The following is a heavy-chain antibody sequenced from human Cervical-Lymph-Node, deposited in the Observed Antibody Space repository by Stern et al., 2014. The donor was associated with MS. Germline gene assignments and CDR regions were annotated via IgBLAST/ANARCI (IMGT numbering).Heavy chain of an antibody. CDR2: MSPNSGST. CDR3: ARFSDSLIALDV. CDR1: GYIFTNFD. V-gene: IGHV1-8*01. J-gene: IGHJ6*02. Sequence: QMQLVQSGAEVKKPWASVKVSCQASGYIFTNFDVTWVRQAPGQGLELMGWMSPNSGSTAYAQNCQDRVTMTRDTSMNTAYMELTALTPEDTAIYYCARFSDSLIALDVWGQGTTVIVSS. D-gene: IGHD2-21*01.